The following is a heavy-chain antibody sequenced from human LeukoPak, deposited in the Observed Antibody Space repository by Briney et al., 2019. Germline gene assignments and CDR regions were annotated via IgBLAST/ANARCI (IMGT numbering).Heavy chain of an antibody. V-gene: IGHV3-48*02. J-gene: IGHJ4*02. CDR3: ATGPMYSSRFAGDY. CDR2: ISSSSSTI. D-gene: IGHD6-19*01. Sequence: AGGSLRLSCAASGFTFSSYTMNWFRQAPGKGLEWVSYISSSSSTIYYADSVKGRFTISRDNAKNSLYLQMNSLRDEDTAVYYCATGPMYSSRFAGDYWGQGTLVTVSS. CDR1: GFTFSSYT.